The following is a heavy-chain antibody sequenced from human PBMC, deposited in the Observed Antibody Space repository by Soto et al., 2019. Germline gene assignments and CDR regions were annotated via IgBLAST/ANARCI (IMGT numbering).Heavy chain of an antibody. CDR1: GYSFTSYW. D-gene: IGHD5-12*01. CDR2: IDPSDSYT. Sequence: GESLKISCKGSGYSFTSYWISWVRQMPGKGLEWMGRIDPSDSYTNYSPSFQGHVTISADKSISTAYLQWSSLKASDTAMYYCASGRSDIVATVVYYGMDVWGQGTTVTVSS. CDR3: ASGRSDIVATVVYYGMDV. J-gene: IGHJ6*02. V-gene: IGHV5-10-1*01.